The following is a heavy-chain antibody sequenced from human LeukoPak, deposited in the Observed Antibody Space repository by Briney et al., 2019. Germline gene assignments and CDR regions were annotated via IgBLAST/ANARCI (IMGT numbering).Heavy chain of an antibody. Sequence: EGSLRLSCAAAGFSVSSNYMSWVRQAPGKGLEWVSFIYSGGSTYYADSVKGRFTISRDNSKNTLYLQMNSLRAEDTAAYYCARDPGVSDYWGQGTLVTVSS. CDR2: IYSGGST. CDR1: GFSVSSNY. D-gene: IGHD3-10*01. V-gene: IGHV3-53*01. J-gene: IGHJ4*02. CDR3: ARDPGVSDY.